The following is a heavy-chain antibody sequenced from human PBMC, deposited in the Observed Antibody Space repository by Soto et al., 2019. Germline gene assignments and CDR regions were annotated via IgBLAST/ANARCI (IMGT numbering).Heavy chain of an antibody. J-gene: IGHJ1*01. CDR3: ARDSRPGH. D-gene: IGHD1-1*01. CDR1: GFTFSNYG. CDR2: IWYDGSNE. Sequence: PGGSLRLSCAASGFTFSNYGMHWVRQAPGKGLEWVAVIWYDGSNEHYADFVKGRFTISRDNSKNTLYLQMNSLRAEDTAVYYCARDSRPGHWGQGTLVTVSS. V-gene: IGHV3-33*01.